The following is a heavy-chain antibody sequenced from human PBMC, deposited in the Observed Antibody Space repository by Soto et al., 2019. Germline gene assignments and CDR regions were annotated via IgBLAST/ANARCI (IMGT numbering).Heavy chain of an antibody. J-gene: IGHJ4*02. D-gene: IGHD3-16*01. V-gene: IGHV3-7*01. CDR2: IKPDGSDK. CDR1: GFTFSGHW. CDR3: VRGASYGGSDY. Sequence: EVQLVESGGGLVQPGGSLRLSCVASGFTFSGHWMSWVRQAPGKGLEWVAIIKPDGSDKKYVDSVKGRFTISRDNAKNSLYLQMNSLRAEDTAVYYCVRGASYGGSDYWGQGTLVTVSS.